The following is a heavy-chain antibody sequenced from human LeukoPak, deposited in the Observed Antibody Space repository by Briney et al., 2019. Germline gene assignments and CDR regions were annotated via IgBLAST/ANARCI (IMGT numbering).Heavy chain of an antibody. CDR3: AKDPTDFDSSGQTYFDY. CDR2: ISGSGGIT. D-gene: IGHD3-22*01. J-gene: IGHJ4*02. CDR1: GFTFSSCA. Sequence: GGSLRLSCAASGFTFSSCAMNWVRQAPGKGLEWVSGISGSGGITHYADSVRGRFTSARDNSKNTLYLQMNSLRAEDTAVYYCAKDPTDFDSSGQTYFDYWGQGTLVTVSS. V-gene: IGHV3-23*01.